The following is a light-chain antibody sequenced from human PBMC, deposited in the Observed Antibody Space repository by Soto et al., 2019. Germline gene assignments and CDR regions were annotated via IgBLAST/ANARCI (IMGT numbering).Light chain of an antibody. V-gene: IGKV1-5*03. CDR2: KAS. CDR1: QSISSW. Sequence: DIQMIQSPSTLSASVGDIVTITCRASQSISSWLAWYQQKPGKAPKLLIYKASSLESGVPSRFSGSGYGTEFTLTISSLQPDDFATYYCQQYNSYSEAFGQGTKVDIK. CDR3: QQYNSYSEA. J-gene: IGKJ1*01.